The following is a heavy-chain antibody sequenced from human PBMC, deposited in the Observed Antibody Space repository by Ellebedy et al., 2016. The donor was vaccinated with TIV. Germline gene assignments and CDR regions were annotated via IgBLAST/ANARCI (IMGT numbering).Heavy chain of an antibody. D-gene: IGHD5-12*01. CDR1: GYSFIGYY. J-gene: IGHJ4*02. CDR2: INLNNGGT. V-gene: IGHV1-2*02. CDR3: VTRGYSGYDYFDY. Sequence: ASVKVSXXASGYSFIGYYMHWVRQAPGQGLEWMGWINLNNGGTNSAQKFQGRVTMTRDASISTAYMELSRLRSDDTAVYYCVTRGYSGYDYFDYWGQGTLVTVSS.